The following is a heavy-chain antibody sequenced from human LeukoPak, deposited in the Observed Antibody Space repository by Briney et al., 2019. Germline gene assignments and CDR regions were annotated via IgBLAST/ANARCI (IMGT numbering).Heavy chain of an antibody. D-gene: IGHD5-24*01. J-gene: IGHJ4*02. Sequence: KTSETLSLTCTVSGDSISSYHWSWIRQPPGRGLEWIGYIYYRGSTNYNPSLTSRVTISLDTSKNQFSLKLSPVTTADTAVYYCARSEMATIYYFDYWGQGILVTVSS. CDR1: GDSISSYH. V-gene: IGHV4-59*01. CDR2: IYYRGST. CDR3: ARSEMATIYYFDY.